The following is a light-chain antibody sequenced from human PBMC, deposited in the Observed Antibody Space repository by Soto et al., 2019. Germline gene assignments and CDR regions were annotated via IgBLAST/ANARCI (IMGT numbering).Light chain of an antibody. CDR3: QQSGTWT. Sequence: VLSQSAGTLSLSPGERATLSCRASQSVSSSYLAWYQQKPGQAPRLLIYGASSRATGIPDRFSGSGSGTDFTLTISRLEPEDFAVYYCQQSGTWTFGQGTKVDI. V-gene: IGKV3-20*01. CDR2: GAS. CDR1: QSVSSSY. J-gene: IGKJ1*01.